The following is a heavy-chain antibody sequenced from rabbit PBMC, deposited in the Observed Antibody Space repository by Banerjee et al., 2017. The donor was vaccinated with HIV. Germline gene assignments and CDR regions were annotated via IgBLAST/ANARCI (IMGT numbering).Heavy chain of an antibody. J-gene: IGHJ4*01. V-gene: IGHV1S45*01. Sequence: QQQLEESGGGLVKPGGTLTLTCTASGFSFSSSYWIWWARQAPGKGLEWIGCIDTGSGNTYYANWAKGRFTISKTSSTTVTLQMTSLTAADTATYFCVRGDDYAGDGYELWGPGTLV. CDR3: VRGDDYAGDGYEL. D-gene: IGHD4-2*01. CDR1: GFSFSSSYW. CDR2: IDTGSGNT.